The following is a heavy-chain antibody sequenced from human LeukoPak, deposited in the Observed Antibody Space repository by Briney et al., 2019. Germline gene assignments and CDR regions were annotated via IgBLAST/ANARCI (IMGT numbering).Heavy chain of an antibody. V-gene: IGHV3-64D*06. CDR1: GFTFGAYF. D-gene: IGHD2-8*01. CDR2: ISSNEYDT. Sequence: GGSLRLSCSASGFTFGAYFMHWVRQAPGKGLQYVSSISSNEYDTYYADSVKGRFAISRDNSKNTLFLQMNNLRPEDTAVYYCVKDLNGTWSFDYWGQGTLVTVSS. J-gene: IGHJ4*02. CDR3: VKDLNGTWSFDY.